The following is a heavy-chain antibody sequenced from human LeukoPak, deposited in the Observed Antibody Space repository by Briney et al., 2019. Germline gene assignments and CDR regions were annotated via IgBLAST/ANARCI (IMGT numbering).Heavy chain of an antibody. CDR3: AKGRYDFWSGYPIDRYFDY. CDR2: ISGSGGST. J-gene: IGHJ4*02. Sequence: GGSLRLSCAASGFTVSSNYMSWVRQAPGKGLEWVSAISGSGGSTYYADSVKGRFTISRDNSKNTLYLQMNSLRAEDTAVYYCAKGRYDFWSGYPIDRYFDYWGQGTLVTVSS. CDR1: GFTVSSNY. V-gene: IGHV3-23*01. D-gene: IGHD3-3*01.